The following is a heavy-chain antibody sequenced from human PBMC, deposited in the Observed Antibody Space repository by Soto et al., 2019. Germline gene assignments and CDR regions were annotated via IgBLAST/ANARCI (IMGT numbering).Heavy chain of an antibody. CDR2: IYHSGST. J-gene: IGHJ4*02. CDR3: ARTTYYYDSSGYLFDY. CDR1: GGSISSGGYS. Sequence: TLSLTCAVSGGSISSGGYSWSWIRQPPGKGLEWIGYIYHSGSTYYNPSLKGRVTISVDRSKNQFSLKLSSVTAADTAVYYCARTTYYYDSSGYLFDYWGQGTLVTVSS. V-gene: IGHV4-30-2*01. D-gene: IGHD3-22*01.